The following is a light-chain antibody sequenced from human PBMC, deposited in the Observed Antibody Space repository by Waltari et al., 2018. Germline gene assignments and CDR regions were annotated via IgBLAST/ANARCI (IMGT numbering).Light chain of an antibody. CDR1: NSDVGTYNY. V-gene: IGLV2-14*03. CDR2: DVS. CDR3: SSYTTSDVVV. J-gene: IGLJ2*01. Sequence: QSALTQPASVSGSPGQSLTISCTGSNSDVGTYNYLSWYQQYPGKAPKLLIHDVSSRPSGTSYRFSGSKSGNTASLTISGLQAEDEADYYCSSYTTSDVVVFGGGTKVTVL.